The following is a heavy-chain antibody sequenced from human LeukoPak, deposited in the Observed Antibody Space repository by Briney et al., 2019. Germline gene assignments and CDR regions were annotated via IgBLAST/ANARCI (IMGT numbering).Heavy chain of an antibody. D-gene: IGHD3-22*01. CDR3: ARESSGYYGLFDP. V-gene: IGHV4-4*07. CDR1: GGSISSYD. CDR2: IYSSGSS. Sequence: SETLSLTCTVSGGSISSYDWSWIRLPAGKGLEWIGRIYSSGSSNYNPSLKSRVTMSVDTSKNQFSLKLSSVTAADTAVYYCARESSGYYGLFDPWGQGTLVTVSS. J-gene: IGHJ5*02.